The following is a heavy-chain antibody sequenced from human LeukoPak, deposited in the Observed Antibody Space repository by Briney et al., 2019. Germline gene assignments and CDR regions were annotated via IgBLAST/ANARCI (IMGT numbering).Heavy chain of an antibody. Sequence: SSETLSLLCSVSGDLKWRWHTLGLRKSPGKGLELIGYIYYSGNTNYNPSLKSRVTISVDTSKNQFSLMLRSVTAADTAVYYCASDNLGIRALDMWGQGTMVTVSS. J-gene: IGHJ3*02. CDR2: IYYSGNT. D-gene: IGHD3-10*01. CDR1: GDLKWRWHT. CDR3: ASDNLGIRALDM. V-gene: IGHV4-61*08.